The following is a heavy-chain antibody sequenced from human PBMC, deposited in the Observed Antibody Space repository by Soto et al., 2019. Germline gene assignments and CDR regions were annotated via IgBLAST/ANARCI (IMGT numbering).Heavy chain of an antibody. CDR3: ARDVLYSTSRIDS. D-gene: IGHD6-6*01. CDR2: IYYSGST. Sequence: QVQLQESGPGLVKPSQTLSLTCTVSGGSISSGDYYWSWIRQPPGKGLEWIGYIYYSGSTYYTASLRSRVTISVDTSKNQFSLKLSSVTAADTAVYYCARDVLYSTSRIDSWGQGTLVTVSS. J-gene: IGHJ4*02. CDR1: GGSISSGDYY. V-gene: IGHV4-30-4*01.